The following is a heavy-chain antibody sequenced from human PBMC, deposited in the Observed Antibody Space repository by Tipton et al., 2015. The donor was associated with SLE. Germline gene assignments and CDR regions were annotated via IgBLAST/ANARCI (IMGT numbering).Heavy chain of an antibody. V-gene: IGHV4-34*01. CDR2: INHSGST. D-gene: IGHD2-15*01. Sequence: TLSLTCAVYGGSFSGYYWSWIRQPPGKGLEWIGEINHSGSTNYNPSLKSRVTISVDTSKNQFSLKLSSVTAADTAVYYCARNLLPDYYGMDVWGQGTTVTVSS. CDR3: ARNLLPDYYGMDV. CDR1: GGSFSGYY. J-gene: IGHJ6*02.